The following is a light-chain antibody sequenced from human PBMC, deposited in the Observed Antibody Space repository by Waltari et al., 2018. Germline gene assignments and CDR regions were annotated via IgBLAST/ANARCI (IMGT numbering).Light chain of an antibody. V-gene: IGLV2-11*01. CDR1: RRDVGGYNY. J-gene: IGLJ3*02. CDR3: CSYAGSYTPWV. CDR2: DVS. Sequence: QSALTQPRSVSGSPGQSVTISCTGTRRDVGGYNYASWYQQHPGKAPKPMIYDVSKRPSGVPDRYSGSKSGNTASLTISGLQAEDEADYYCCSYAGSYTPWVFGGGTKLTVL.